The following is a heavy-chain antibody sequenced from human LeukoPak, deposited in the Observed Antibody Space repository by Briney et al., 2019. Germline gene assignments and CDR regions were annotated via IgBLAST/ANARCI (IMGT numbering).Heavy chain of an antibody. V-gene: IGHV3-53*01. J-gene: IGHJ6*02. CDR2: IYSGGST. Sequence: GGSLRLSCAASGFTVSSNYMSWVRQAPGKGLERVSVIYSGGSTYYADSVKGRFTISRDNSKNTLYLQMNSLRAEDTAVYYCAKGDILTGYYNVPGYYGMDVWGQGTTVTGSS. D-gene: IGHD3-9*01. CDR1: GFTVSSNY. CDR3: AKGDILTGYYNVPGYYGMDV.